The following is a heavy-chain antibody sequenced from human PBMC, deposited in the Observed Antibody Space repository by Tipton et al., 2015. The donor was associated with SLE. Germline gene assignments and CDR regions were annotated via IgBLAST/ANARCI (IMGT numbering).Heavy chain of an antibody. CDR2: ISAAGGGT. J-gene: IGHJ6*02. V-gene: IGHV3-23*01. CDR3: GRESIYDSSFLGPTDYYGMDV. D-gene: IGHD3-22*01. CDR1: GFTFSNYA. Sequence: SLRLSCAASGFTFSNYAMHWVRQVPGKGLEWVSTISAAGGGTYYADSVKGRFTISRDNSKNTVFLQMHSLRAEDTAVYYCGRESIYDSSFLGPTDYYGMDVWGQGTTVTVSS.